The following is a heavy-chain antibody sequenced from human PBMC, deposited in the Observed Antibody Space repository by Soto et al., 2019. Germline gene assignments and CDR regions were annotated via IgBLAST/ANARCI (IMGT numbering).Heavy chain of an antibody. Sequence: HPGGSLRLSCAASGFTFSSYAMSWVRQAPGKGLEWVSAISGSGGSTYYADSVKGRFTISRDNSKNTLYLQMNSLRAEDTAVYYCAKGTTTYCSSTSCYLFDYWGQGTLVTVSS. CDR2: ISGSGGST. D-gene: IGHD2-2*01. V-gene: IGHV3-23*01. CDR1: GFTFSSYA. CDR3: AKGTTTYCSSTSCYLFDY. J-gene: IGHJ4*02.